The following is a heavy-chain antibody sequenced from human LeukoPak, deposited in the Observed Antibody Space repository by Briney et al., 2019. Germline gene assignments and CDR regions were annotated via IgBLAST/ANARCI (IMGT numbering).Heavy chain of an antibody. Sequence: KASETLSLTCTVSGGSISSYYWSWIRQPPGKGLEWIGYIYYSGGTNYNPSLKSRVTISVDTSKNQFSLKLSSVTAADTAVYYCARVPTVYYDFWSGYYSRGVYYGMDVWGQGTTATVSS. CDR3: ARVPTVYYDFWSGYYSRGVYYGMDV. CDR2: IYYSGGT. J-gene: IGHJ6*02. V-gene: IGHV4-59*01. D-gene: IGHD3-3*01. CDR1: GGSISSYY.